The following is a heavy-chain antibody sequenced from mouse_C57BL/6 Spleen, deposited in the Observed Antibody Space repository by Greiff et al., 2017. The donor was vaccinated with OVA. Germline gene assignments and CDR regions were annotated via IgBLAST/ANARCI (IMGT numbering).Heavy chain of an antibody. CDR3: ARYRAMDY. CDR2: ISSGSSTI. Sequence: DVQLVESGGGLVKPGGSLKLSCAASGFTFSDYGMHWVRQAPEKGLEWVAYISSGSSTIYYADTVKGRFTISRDNAKNTLFLQMTSLRSEDTAMYYCARYRAMDYWGQGTSVTVSS. J-gene: IGHJ4*01. CDR1: GFTFSDYG. D-gene: IGHD2-14*01. V-gene: IGHV5-17*01.